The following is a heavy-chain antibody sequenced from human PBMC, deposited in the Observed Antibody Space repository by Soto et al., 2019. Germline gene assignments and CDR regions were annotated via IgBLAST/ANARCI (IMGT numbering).Heavy chain of an antibody. D-gene: IGHD2-2*02. Sequence: GGSLRLSCSASGFTFSDYYMSWIRQAPGKGLEWVSYISSSGTSTRYADSVKGRFTISRDNAKNSLYLQMNSLRAEDTAVYYCVRDSSDIVVVPAAIEGVRAPWGQGTLVTVSS. CDR2: ISSSGTST. J-gene: IGHJ5*02. CDR1: GFTFSDYY. V-gene: IGHV3-11*06. CDR3: VRDSSDIVVVPAAIEGVRAP.